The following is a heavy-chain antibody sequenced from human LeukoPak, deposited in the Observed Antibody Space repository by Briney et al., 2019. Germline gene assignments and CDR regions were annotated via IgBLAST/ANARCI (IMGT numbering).Heavy chain of an antibody. CDR3: ARHPQQTLIDS. D-gene: IGHD6-13*01. Sequence: PGEALQSSSKGSGYGFTSYWIGWVRPMPGKGREWRGIIYPGDSDPRYSPSFQGQVTISPDKSISTAYLQWSSLKASDTAMYYCARHPQQTLIDSWGQGTLVTVSS. J-gene: IGHJ4*02. V-gene: IGHV5-51*01. CDR2: IYPGDSDP. CDR1: GYGFTSYW.